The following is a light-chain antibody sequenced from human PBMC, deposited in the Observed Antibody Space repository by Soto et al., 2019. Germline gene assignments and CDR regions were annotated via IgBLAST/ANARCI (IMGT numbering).Light chain of an antibody. CDR1: QDISNY. J-gene: IGKJ5*01. CDR3: QQYDNRPPT. V-gene: IGKV1-33*01. Sequence: DIQMTQSPSSLSASVGDRVTITCQASQDISNYLNWYQQKQGKGPKLVIYDASNLETGVPSRFSGSGSGTDFTFTISSLQPEDIATYYCQQYDNRPPTFGQGTRLEIK. CDR2: DAS.